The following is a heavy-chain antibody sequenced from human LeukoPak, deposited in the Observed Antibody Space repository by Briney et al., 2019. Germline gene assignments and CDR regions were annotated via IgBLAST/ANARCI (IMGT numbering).Heavy chain of an antibody. V-gene: IGHV3-30*09. CDR1: GFTFSSYA. CDR2: ISYDGSNK. J-gene: IGHJ5*02. Sequence: GGSLRLSCAASGFTFSSYAMHWVRQAPGKGLEWVAVISYDGSNKYYADSVKGRFAISRDNSKNTLYLQMNSLGAEDTAVYYCARDLGSGSYSIWFDPWGQGTLVTVSS. CDR3: ARDLGSGSYSIWFDP. D-gene: IGHD1-26*01.